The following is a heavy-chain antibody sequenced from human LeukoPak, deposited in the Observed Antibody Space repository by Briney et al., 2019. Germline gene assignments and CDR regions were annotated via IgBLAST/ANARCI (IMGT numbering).Heavy chain of an antibody. CDR2: IYYSGST. J-gene: IGHJ4*02. V-gene: IGHV4-59*01. CDR1: GGSISSYY. D-gene: IGHD4-17*01. Sequence: SETLSLTCTVSGGSISSYYWSWIRQPPGKGLEWIGYIYYSGSTNYNPSLKSRVTISVDTSKNHFSLKLSSVTAADTAVYYCARIGTVTTFDYWGQGTLVTVSS. CDR3: ARIGTVTTFDY.